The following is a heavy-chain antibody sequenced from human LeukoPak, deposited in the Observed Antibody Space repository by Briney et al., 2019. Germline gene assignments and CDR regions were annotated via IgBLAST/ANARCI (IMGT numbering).Heavy chain of an antibody. CDR2: INPNRVGT. Sequence: ASVKVSCKASGYTFTRYYMHWVRQAPGQGREWMGWINPNRVGTNYAQKLQGRVTMTRDTSIRTAYVELSRLRSDGTAVYYCARRAVAGTTRGYYYYYYRDVWGKGTTVTVSS. CDR3: ARRAVAGTTRGYYYYYYRDV. D-gene: IGHD1-7*01. CDR1: GYTFTRYY. V-gene: IGHV1-2*02. J-gene: IGHJ6*03.